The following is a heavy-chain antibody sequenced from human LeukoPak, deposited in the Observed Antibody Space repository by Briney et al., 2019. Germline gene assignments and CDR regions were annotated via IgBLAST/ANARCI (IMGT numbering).Heavy chain of an antibody. Sequence: GASVKVSCKASGYTFTSYGISWVRQAPGQGLEWMGWISAYNGNTNYAQKFQGRVTITTDESTSTAYMELSSLRSEDTAVYYCARVGYSSGYYFDYWGQGTLVTVSS. J-gene: IGHJ4*02. D-gene: IGHD3-22*01. CDR2: ISAYNGNT. V-gene: IGHV1-18*01. CDR3: ARVGYSSGYYFDY. CDR1: GYTFTSYG.